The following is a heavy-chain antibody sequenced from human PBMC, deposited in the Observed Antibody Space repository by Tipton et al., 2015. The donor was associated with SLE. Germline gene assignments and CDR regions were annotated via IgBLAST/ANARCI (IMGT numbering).Heavy chain of an antibody. J-gene: IGHJ3*02. V-gene: IGHV4-59*01. CDR3: ARGEPEGLTTNTFDI. CDR2: THYSGTT. Sequence: TLSLTCTVSGGSISSYYWSWIRQPPGKGLEWIGYTHYSGTTNYDPSLKSRVTISVDTSKNQVSLNLASVTAADAAVYYCARGEPEGLTTNTFDIWGQGTEVTVAS. D-gene: IGHD1-1*01. CDR1: GGSISSYY.